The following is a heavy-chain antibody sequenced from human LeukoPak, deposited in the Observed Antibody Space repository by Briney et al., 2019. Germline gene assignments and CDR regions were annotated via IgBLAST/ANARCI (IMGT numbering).Heavy chain of an antibody. J-gene: IGHJ4*02. V-gene: IGHV3-33*01. CDR2: LWYDGSNT. D-gene: IGHD4-17*01. CDR1: GFTFSSYG. CDR3: ARGIDYTVTTSYYFEC. Sequence: GGSLRLSCAASGFTFSSYGMHWVRQAPGKGLEWVAVLWYDGSNTYYAESVKGRFNISRDNSKNTLSLQMNSLRAEDTAVYCCARGIDYTVTTSYYFECWGQGTLVTVSS.